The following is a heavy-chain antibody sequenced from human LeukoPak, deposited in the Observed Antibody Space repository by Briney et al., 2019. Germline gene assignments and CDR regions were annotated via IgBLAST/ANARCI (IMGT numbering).Heavy chain of an antibody. CDR1: GGSISSGGYY. CDR2: IYYSGST. J-gene: IGHJ3*02. CDR3: ARVEYSSSSGAFDI. D-gene: IGHD6-6*01. Sequence: SETLSLTCTVSGGSISSGGYYWSWVRQHPGKGLEWIEYIYYSGSTYYNPSLKSRVTISVDTSKNQFSLKLSSVTAADTAVYYCARVEYSSSSGAFDIWGQGTMVTVSS. V-gene: IGHV4-31*03.